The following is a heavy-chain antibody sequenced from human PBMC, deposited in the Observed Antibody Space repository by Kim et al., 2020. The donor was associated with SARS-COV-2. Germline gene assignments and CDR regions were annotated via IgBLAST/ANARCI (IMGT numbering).Heavy chain of an antibody. CDR3: ARGGLDNTWKLFHY. CDR2: ISTHSGDT. V-gene: IGHV1-2*02. D-gene: IGHD1-1*01. J-gene: IGHJ4*02. CDR1: QDIFADSW. Sequence: ASVKVSCKTSQDIFADSWIHWVRQVPGQGLEYLGWISTHSGDTNYPQKFQGRITMTRDTAISTVYIELRSLTSDDTAMYFCARGGLDNTWKLFHYWGQGTLITVSS.